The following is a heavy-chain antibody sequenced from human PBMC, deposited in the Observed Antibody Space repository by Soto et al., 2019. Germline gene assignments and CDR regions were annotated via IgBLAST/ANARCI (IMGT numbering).Heavy chain of an antibody. Sequence: PGGSLRLSCAASGFTFSTYAMSWVRQAPGKGLEWVSTISSSGGNTYYTDSVKGRLTISRDNSKNTLYLQMNSLRAEDTAIYYCAKRPTSTGFGDPFDIWGQGTMVTVSS. V-gene: IGHV3-23*01. J-gene: IGHJ3*02. CDR1: GFTFSTYA. CDR2: ISSSGGNT. D-gene: IGHD3-10*01. CDR3: AKRPTSTGFGDPFDI.